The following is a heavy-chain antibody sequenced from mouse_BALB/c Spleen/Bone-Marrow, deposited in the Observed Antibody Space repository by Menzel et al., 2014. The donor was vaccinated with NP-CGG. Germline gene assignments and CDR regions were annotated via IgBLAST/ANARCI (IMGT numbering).Heavy chain of an antibody. CDR3: ARSLSVVTPMDY. CDR2: IYPGDGDS. D-gene: IGHD1-1*01. J-gene: IGHJ4*01. V-gene: IGHV1-82*01. Sequence: QVQLQQSGPELVRPGASVKISCKASGYEFSDSWMNWVKQRPGQGLEWIGRIYPGDGDSIYNGKLKGKATLTSDKFSSTAYMQLSSLTSVDSAVYFCARSLSVVTPMDYWGQGTSVTVSS. CDR1: GYEFSDSW.